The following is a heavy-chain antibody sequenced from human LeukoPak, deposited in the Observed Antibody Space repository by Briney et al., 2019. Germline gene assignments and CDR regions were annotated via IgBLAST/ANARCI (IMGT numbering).Heavy chain of an antibody. Sequence: PSETLSLTCTVSGGSISSYYWSWIRQPPGKGLEWIGYIYYSGSTNYNPSLKSRVTISVDTSKNQFSLKLSSVTAADTAVYCCAVSTYYDILTGYGYYYGMDVWGQGTTVTVSS. CDR1: GGSISSYY. CDR2: IYYSGST. V-gene: IGHV4-59*01. J-gene: IGHJ6*02. D-gene: IGHD3-9*01. CDR3: AVSTYYDILTGYGYYYGMDV.